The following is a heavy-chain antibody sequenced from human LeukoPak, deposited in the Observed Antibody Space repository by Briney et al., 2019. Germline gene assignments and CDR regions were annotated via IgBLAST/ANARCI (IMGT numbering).Heavy chain of an antibody. CDR2: MNPNSGST. CDR1: GYTFTSYD. J-gene: IGHJ6*03. V-gene: IGHV1-8*01. Sequence: ASVKVSCKASGYTFTSYDINWVRQATGQGLEWMGWMNPNSGSTGYAQKFQGRVTMTRNTSISTAYMELSSLRSEGTAVYYCARREGYGYYYYMDVWGKGTTVTVSS. CDR3: ARREGYGYYYYMDV. D-gene: IGHD3-16*01.